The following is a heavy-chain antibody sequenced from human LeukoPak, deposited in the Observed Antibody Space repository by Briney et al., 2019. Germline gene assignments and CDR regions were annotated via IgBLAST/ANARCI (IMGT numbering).Heavy chain of an antibody. CDR3: ARNTRTSFDI. J-gene: IGHJ4*02. CDR2: INPDESTT. V-gene: IGHV3-74*01. CDR1: GFAFSSSW. D-gene: IGHD2-2*01. Sequence: GGSVRLSCGASGFAFSSSWMHWVRQAPGKGLVWVSRINPDESTTTYADSVKGRFTISRDNAKNTLYLQMNSLRAEDTAVYYCARNTRTSFDIWGQGTLVTVSS.